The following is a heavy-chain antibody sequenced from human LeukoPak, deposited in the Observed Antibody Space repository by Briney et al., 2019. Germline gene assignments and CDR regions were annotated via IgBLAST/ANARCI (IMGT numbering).Heavy chain of an antibody. CDR3: ARDSSSVTTPYFDY. CDR1: GYTFTHYF. CDR2: INPNSGGT. D-gene: IGHD4-11*01. Sequence: ASVKVSCKASGYTFTHYFIHWVRQAPGQGLEWMGWINPNSGGTNYAQIFQGRVTMTRDTSISTAFMELNRLRSDDTAVYYCARDSSSVTTPYFDYWAREPGSPSPQ. V-gene: IGHV1-2*02. J-gene: IGHJ4*02.